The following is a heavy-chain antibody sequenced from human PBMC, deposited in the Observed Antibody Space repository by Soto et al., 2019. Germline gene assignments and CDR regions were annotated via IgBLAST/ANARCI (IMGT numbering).Heavy chain of an antibody. D-gene: IGHD5-12*01. J-gene: IGHJ4*02. V-gene: IGHV4-39*01. CDR3: ARHALFSGHTVYDCFDY. CDR1: GGSISRSSYY. Sequence: PSETLSLTCTVSGGSISRSSYYWGWIRQPPGKGLEWIGSIYYSGSTYYNPSLKSRVTISVDTSKNQFSLRLSSVTAADTAVYYCARHALFSGHTVYDCFDYWGQGTPVTVSS. CDR2: IYYSGST.